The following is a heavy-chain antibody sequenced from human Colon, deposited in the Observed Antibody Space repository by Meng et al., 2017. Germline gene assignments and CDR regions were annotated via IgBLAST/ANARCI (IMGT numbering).Heavy chain of an antibody. D-gene: IGHD6-13*01. CDR3: ARTPFTASAGTIGNWFDP. Sequence: QVSLVQSGAEVRKPGAAMNVSCKASGYSFIDYGISWVRQAPGQGLEWMGWVSVFNGVTNYAQKFRGRVTMTADTSTATAYMELRSLTSDDTAVYYCARTPFTASAGTIGNWFDPWGQGTLVTVSS. CDR1: GYSFIDYG. V-gene: IGHV1-18*01. CDR2: VSVFNGVT. J-gene: IGHJ5*02.